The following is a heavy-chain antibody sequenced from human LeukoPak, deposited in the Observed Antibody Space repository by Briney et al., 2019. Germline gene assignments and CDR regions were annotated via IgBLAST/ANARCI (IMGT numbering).Heavy chain of an antibody. V-gene: IGHV3-7*01. D-gene: IGHD6-13*01. J-gene: IGHJ5*02. CDR1: GFTFSSYW. CDR3: ARDASYSSSHCWFDP. Sequence: PGGSLRLSCAASGFTFSSYWMSWVRQAPGKGLEWVANIKQDGSEKYYVDTVKGRFTISRDNAKNSLYLQMNSLRAEDTAVYYCARDASYSSSHCWFDPWGQGTLVTVSS. CDR2: IKQDGSEK.